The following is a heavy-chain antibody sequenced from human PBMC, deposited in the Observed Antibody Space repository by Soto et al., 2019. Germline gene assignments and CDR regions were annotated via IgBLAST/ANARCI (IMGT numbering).Heavy chain of an antibody. CDR3: ARTRNRWFDS. D-gene: IGHD1-1*01. CDR1: GDSFRDYY. CDR2: INPSGRT. V-gene: IGHV4-34*01. Sequence: RSLTCVVSGDSFRDYYWSWIRQSPGVGLEWIGEINPSGRTEYNPSLRGRVTLSVDTSKNQFSLTLSTMTAADTAVYYCARTRNRWFDSWGQRTLVTVPS. J-gene: IGHJ5*01.